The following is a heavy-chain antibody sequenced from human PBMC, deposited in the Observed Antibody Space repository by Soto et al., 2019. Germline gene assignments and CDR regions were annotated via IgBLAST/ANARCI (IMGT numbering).Heavy chain of an antibody. CDR2: ISSSSSTI. V-gene: IGHV3-48*01. J-gene: IGHJ5*02. Sequence: GGSLRLSCASSGFTFSSYSMNWVRQAPGKGLEWVSYISSSSSTIYYADSVKGRFTISRDNAKNQFSLKLSSVTAADTAVYYCARVGGYSYGSPSPSPRPPFDPWGQGTLVTVSS. CDR1: GFTFSSYS. D-gene: IGHD5-18*01. CDR3: ARVGGYSYGSPSPSPRPPFDP.